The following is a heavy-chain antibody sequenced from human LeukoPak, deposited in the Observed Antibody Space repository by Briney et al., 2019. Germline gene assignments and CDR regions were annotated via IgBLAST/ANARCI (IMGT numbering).Heavy chain of an antibody. V-gene: IGHV4-59*01. D-gene: IGHD5-24*01. CDR2: VYYTGST. CDR3: ARGAMATTPFFDY. CDR1: GGSISIYY. J-gene: IGHJ4*02. Sequence: PSETLSLTCPVSGGSISIYYYWTWIRPPPGKGLEWIGYVYYTGSTNFNPSLKSRVTMSLDTSRNQFSLKLTSLTAADTAVYYCARGAMATTPFFDYWGQGTLVTVSS.